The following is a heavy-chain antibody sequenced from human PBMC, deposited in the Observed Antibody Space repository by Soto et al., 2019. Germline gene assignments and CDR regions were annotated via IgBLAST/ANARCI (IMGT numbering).Heavy chain of an antibody. Sequence: EVQLVESGGGLVQPGGSLRLSCAASGFTFSSYDMHWVRQATGKGLEWVSAIGTAGDTYYPGSVKGRFTISRENAKNSLYLQMNSLRAGDTAVYYCARSIAGKVTVHAFDIWGQGTMVTVSS. CDR2: IGTAGDT. CDR1: GFTFSSYD. J-gene: IGHJ3*02. D-gene: IGHD2-21*02. CDR3: ARSIAGKVTVHAFDI. V-gene: IGHV3-13*01.